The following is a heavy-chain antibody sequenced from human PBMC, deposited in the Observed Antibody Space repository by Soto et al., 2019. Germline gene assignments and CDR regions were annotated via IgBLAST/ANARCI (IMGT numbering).Heavy chain of an antibody. CDR1: GFTFSSYD. Sequence: PGGSLRLSCAASGFTFSSYDMHWVRQATGKGLEWVSAIGTAGDTYYPGSVKGRFTISRENAKNSLYLQMNSLRAGDTAVYYCAREYGYCSGGSCYGSGGMDVWGQGTTVTVSS. CDR3: AREYGYCSGGSCYGSGGMDV. D-gene: IGHD2-15*01. J-gene: IGHJ6*02. CDR2: IGTAGDT. V-gene: IGHV3-13*01.